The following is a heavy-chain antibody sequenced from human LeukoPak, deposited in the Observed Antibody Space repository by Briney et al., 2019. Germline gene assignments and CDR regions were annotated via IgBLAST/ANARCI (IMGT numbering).Heavy chain of an antibody. Sequence: GGSLRLSCAASGFTFSTYWMNWVRQAPGKGLEWVANIRPDGSEKLYVDSVKGRFTISRDNAKNSLYLQMNSLRAEDTAVYYCARGMQQLATFDYWGQGTLVTVSS. D-gene: IGHD6-13*01. V-gene: IGHV3-7*04. J-gene: IGHJ4*02. CDR2: IRPDGSEK. CDR3: ARGMQQLATFDY. CDR1: GFTFSTYW.